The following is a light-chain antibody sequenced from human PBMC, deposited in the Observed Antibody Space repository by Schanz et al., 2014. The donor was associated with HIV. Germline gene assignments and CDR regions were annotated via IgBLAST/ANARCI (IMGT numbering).Light chain of an antibody. J-gene: IGKJ2*01. CDR2: QAS. V-gene: IGKV1-5*03. CDR3: QRYNSYSHT. Sequence: IQMTQSPSTVSASVGDRVTITCRASQTIGRLMAWYQQKPGKAPNLLIYQASVLKTGVPSRFSGSRSGTEFTLTISSLQPDDFATYYCQRYNSYSHTFGQGTKLEIK. CDR1: QTIGRL.